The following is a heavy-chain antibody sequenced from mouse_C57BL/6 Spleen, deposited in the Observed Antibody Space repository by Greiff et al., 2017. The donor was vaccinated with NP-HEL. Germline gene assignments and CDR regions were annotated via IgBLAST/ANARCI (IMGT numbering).Heavy chain of an antibody. CDR3: ARGREVLFAY. J-gene: IGHJ3*01. Sequence: QVQLQQPGAELVKPGASVKLSCKASGYTFTSYWMQWVKQRPGQGLEWIGEIDPSDSYTNYNQKFKGKATLTVDTSSSTAYMQLSSLTSEDSAVYYCARGREVLFAYWGQGTLVTVSA. CDR1: GYTFTSYW. V-gene: IGHV1-50*01. CDR2: IDPSDSYT.